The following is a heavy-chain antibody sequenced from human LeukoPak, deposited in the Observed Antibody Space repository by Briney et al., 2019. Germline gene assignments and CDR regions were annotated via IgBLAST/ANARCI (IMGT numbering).Heavy chain of an antibody. D-gene: IGHD6-13*01. CDR1: GFIISSYW. Sequence: GGSLRLSCAASGFIISSYWMSWVRQAPGKGLEWVANIKQDGSEKYYADSVKGRFTISRDNSKNTLYLQMNSLRAEDTAVYYCAKDAPAYSSSWYHFDYWGQGTLVTVSS. J-gene: IGHJ4*02. CDR3: AKDAPAYSSSWYHFDY. CDR2: IKQDGSEK. V-gene: IGHV3-7*03.